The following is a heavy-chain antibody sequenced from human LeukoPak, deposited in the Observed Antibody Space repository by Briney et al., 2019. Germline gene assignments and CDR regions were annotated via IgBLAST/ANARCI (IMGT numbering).Heavy chain of an antibody. CDR3: ARGGKGDILTGHFDY. D-gene: IGHD3-9*01. CDR1: GFTFSDYY. Sequence: GGSLRRSCAASGFTFSDYYMSWIRQAPGKGLEWVSYISSSSSYTNYADSVKGRFTISRDNAKNSLYLQMNSLRAEDTAVYYCARGGKGDILTGHFDYWGQGTLVTVSS. J-gene: IGHJ4*02. CDR2: ISSSSSYT. V-gene: IGHV3-11*06.